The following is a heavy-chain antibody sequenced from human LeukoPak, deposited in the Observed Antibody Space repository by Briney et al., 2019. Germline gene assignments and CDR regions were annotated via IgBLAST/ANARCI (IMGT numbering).Heavy chain of an antibody. J-gene: IGHJ4*02. V-gene: IGHV3-30-3*01. D-gene: IGHD1-26*01. CDR1: GFTFSSYA. Sequence: GGSLRLSCAASGFTFSSYAMHWVRQAPGKGLEWVAVISYDGSNKYYADSVKGRFTISRDNSKNTLYLQMNSLRAEDTAVYYCARPVGATGDDDYWGQGTLATVSS. CDR2: ISYDGSNK. CDR3: ARPVGATGDDDY.